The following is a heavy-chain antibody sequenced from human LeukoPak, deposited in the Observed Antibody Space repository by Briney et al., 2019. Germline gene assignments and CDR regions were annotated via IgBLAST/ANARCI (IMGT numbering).Heavy chain of an antibody. D-gene: IGHD2-2*01. J-gene: IGHJ3*02. CDR2: ISWDSGSI. Sequence: GRSMRLSCAASGFTFDNYAMHWVRQAPGKGLEWVSGISWDSGSIGYADSVKGRITISTDNAKNSLYLQMNSLRAEDTALYYCAAWRGYCSSTSWSKDAFDISGQGTMVTVSS. CDR1: GFTFDNYA. V-gene: IGHV3-9*01. CDR3: AAWRGYCSSTSWSKDAFDI.